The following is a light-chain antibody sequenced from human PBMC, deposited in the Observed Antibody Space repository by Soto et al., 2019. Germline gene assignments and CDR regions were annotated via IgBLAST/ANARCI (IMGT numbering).Light chain of an antibody. CDR3: QSYDNSLRGWV. CDR1: SSNIGNNY. V-gene: IGLV1-51*01. Sequence: QSVLTQPPSVSAAPGLKVTISCSGSSSNIGNNYVSWYQQFPGTAPKVIIFDNDERPSGTPDRFSASKSGTSASLAITGLQTEDEAHYYCQSYDNSLRGWVFGGGTKLTVL. J-gene: IGLJ3*02. CDR2: DND.